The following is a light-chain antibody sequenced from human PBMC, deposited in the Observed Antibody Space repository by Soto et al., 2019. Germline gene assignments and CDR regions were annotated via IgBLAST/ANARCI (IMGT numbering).Light chain of an antibody. J-gene: IGKJ1*01. V-gene: IGKV3-20*01. CDR2: VAS. Sequence: EIVLTQSPGTLSLSPGERATLSCRASQSVSSNYLAWYQQKPGQAPRLLIYVASRRATDIPDRFSGSGSGTDFTLTISRLEPEDFAVYYCQQYGTSIPEPFGQGTKVDIK. CDR1: QSVSSNY. CDR3: QQYGTSIPEP.